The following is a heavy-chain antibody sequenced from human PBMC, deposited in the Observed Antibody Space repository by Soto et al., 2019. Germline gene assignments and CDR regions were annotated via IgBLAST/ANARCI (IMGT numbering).Heavy chain of an antibody. CDR2: ISSNGGST. CDR1: GFTFSSYA. V-gene: IGHV3-64D*06. CDR3: VKDFVVGYDFWSGSRSHGMDV. Sequence: GGFLRLSCSASGFTFSSYAMHWVRQAPGKGLEYVSAISSNGGSTYYADSVKGRFTISRDNSKNTLYLQMSSLRAEDTAVYYCVKDFVVGYDFWSGSRSHGMDVWGQGTTVTVSS. D-gene: IGHD3-3*01. J-gene: IGHJ6*02.